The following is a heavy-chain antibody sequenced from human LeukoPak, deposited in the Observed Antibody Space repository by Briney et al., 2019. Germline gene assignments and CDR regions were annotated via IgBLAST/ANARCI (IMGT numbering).Heavy chain of an antibody. J-gene: IGHJ5*02. CDR3: ASHSSSWLGERYWFDP. V-gene: IGHV1-69*13. D-gene: IGHD6-13*01. CDR2: IIPIFGTA. CDR1: GGTFSSYA. Sequence: SVKVSCKASGGTFSSYAISWARQAPGQGLEWMGGIIPIFGTANYAQKFQGRVKITADESTSTAYMELSSLRSEDTAVYYCASHSSSWLGERYWFDPWGQGTLVTVSS.